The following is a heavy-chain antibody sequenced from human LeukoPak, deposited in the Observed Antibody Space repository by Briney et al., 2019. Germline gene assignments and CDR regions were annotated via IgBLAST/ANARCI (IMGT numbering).Heavy chain of an antibody. Sequence: ASVKVSCKASGGTFNSYAISWVRQAPGQGLEWMGGIIPIFGTANYAQKFQGRVTITADESTSTAYMELSSLRSEDTAVYYCARGGTMIVVVITYDAFDIWGQGTMVTVSS. J-gene: IGHJ3*02. CDR1: GGTFNSYA. CDR2: IIPIFGTA. CDR3: ARGGTMIVVVITYDAFDI. D-gene: IGHD3-22*01. V-gene: IGHV1-69*13.